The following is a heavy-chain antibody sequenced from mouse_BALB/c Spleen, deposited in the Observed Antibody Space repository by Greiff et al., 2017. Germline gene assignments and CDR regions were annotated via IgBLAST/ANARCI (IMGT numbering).Heavy chain of an antibody. CDR1: GYTFTDYA. CDR2: ISTYYGDA. V-gene: IGHV1S137*01. CDR3: ARPMIKEGYAMDY. J-gene: IGHJ4*01. Sequence: QVQLQQSGAELVRPGVSVKISCKGSGYTFTDYAMHWVKQSHAKSLEWIGVISTYYGDASYNQKFKGKATMTVDKSSSTAYMELARLTSEDSAIYYCARPMIKEGYAMDYWGQGTSVTVSS. D-gene: IGHD2-4*01.